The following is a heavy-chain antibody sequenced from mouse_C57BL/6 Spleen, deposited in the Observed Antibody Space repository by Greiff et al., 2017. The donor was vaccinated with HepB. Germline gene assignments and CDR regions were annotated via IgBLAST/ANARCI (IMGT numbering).Heavy chain of an antibody. J-gene: IGHJ3*01. Sequence: QVQLQQSGAELVKPGASVKLSCKASGYTFTSYWMHWVKQRPGQGLEWIGMIHPNSGSTNYNEKFKSKATLTVDKSSSTAYMQLSSLTSEDSAVYYWARDGITTVVSPSFAYWGQGTLVTVSA. CDR3: ARDGITTVVSPSFAY. D-gene: IGHD1-1*01. CDR1: GYTFTSYW. CDR2: IHPNSGST. V-gene: IGHV1-64*01.